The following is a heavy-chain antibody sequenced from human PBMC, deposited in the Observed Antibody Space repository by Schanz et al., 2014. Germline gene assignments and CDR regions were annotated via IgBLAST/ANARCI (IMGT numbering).Heavy chain of an antibody. CDR1: GFTFSDYY. CDR2: ISSRGTTI. Sequence: QVQLEESGGGLVTPGGSLRLSCAASGFTFSDYYMSWIRQAPGKGLECISYISSRGTTIYYADSVKGRFTISRDNAENSLYLQMSSLRAEDTAVYYCASSSYRLLSYYYAMDVWGQGTTVT. CDR3: ASSSYRLLSYYYAMDV. V-gene: IGHV3-11*01. J-gene: IGHJ6*02. D-gene: IGHD1-26*01.